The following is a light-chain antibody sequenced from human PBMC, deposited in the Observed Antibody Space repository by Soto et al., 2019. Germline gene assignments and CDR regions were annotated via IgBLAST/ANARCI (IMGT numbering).Light chain of an antibody. CDR1: QSISYY. CDR3: QQSYSTPYT. J-gene: IGKJ2*01. Sequence: DIQMTQSPSSLSASVGDRVTITCRASQSISYYLNWYQQNPGKAPKLLIYAASSLQSGVPSRFSGSGSGTDFTLTISSLQPEDFATYYCQQSYSTPYTFGQGTKLEIK. V-gene: IGKV1-39*01. CDR2: AAS.